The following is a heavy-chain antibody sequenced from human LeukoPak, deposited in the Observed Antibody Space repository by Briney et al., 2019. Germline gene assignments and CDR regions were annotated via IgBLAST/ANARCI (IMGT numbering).Heavy chain of an antibody. CDR3: ARAPSSAEHSSYYYYYYMDV. J-gene: IGHJ6*03. Sequence: SETLSLTCTVSGGSISSYYWSWIRQPPGKGLEWIGYIYYSGSTNYNPSLKSRVTISVDTSKNQFSLKLSSVTAADTAVYYCARAPSSAEHSSYYYYYYMDVWGKGTTVTISS. CDR1: GGSISSYY. D-gene: IGHD6-6*01. V-gene: IGHV4-59*01. CDR2: IYYSGST.